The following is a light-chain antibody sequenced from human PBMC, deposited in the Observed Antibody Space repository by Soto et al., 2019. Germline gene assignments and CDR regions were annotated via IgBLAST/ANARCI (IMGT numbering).Light chain of an antibody. CDR2: EVS. V-gene: IGLV2-14*01. Sequence: QSALTQPASVSGSPGQSITISCTGTSSDVGGYNYVSWYQQHPGKAPKLMIYEVSNRPSGVSNRFSGSKSGNTASLTISGLQAEDEADYYCSSYTSSNRWVFGGGTKVTVL. CDR3: SSYTSSNRWV. J-gene: IGLJ3*02. CDR1: SSDVGGYNY.